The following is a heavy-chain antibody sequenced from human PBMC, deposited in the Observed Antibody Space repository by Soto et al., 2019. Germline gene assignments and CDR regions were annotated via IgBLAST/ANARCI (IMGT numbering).Heavy chain of an antibody. D-gene: IGHD5-12*01. CDR3: ARDSNSGYDEYYYYYYGMDV. V-gene: IGHV1-18*01. CDR1: GYTFTSYG. CDR2: ISAYNGNT. Sequence: GASVKVSCKASGYTFTSYGISWVRQAPGQGLEWMGWISAYNGNTNYAQKLQGRVTMTTDTSTSTAYMELRSLRSDGTAVYYCARDSNSGYDEYYYYYYGMDVWGQGTTVTVSS. J-gene: IGHJ6*02.